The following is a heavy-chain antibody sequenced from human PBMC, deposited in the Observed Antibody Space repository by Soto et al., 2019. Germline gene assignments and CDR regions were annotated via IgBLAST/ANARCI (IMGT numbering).Heavy chain of an antibody. V-gene: IGHV3-30*18. Sequence: QVQLVESGGGVVQPGRSLRLSCAASGFTFSSYGMHWVRQAPGKGLEWVAVISYDGSNKYYADSVKGRFTISRDNSKNTLYLQMNSLRAEDTAVYYCAKEDRGDERGGMDVWGQGTTVTVSS. D-gene: IGHD3-10*01. CDR2: ISYDGSNK. CDR1: GFTFSSYG. CDR3: AKEDRGDERGGMDV. J-gene: IGHJ6*02.